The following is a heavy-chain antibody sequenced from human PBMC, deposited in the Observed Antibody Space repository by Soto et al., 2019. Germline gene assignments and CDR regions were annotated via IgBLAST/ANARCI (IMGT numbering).Heavy chain of an antibody. V-gene: IGHV1-69*06. J-gene: IGHJ4*02. CDR1: GDIFSGYT. D-gene: IGHD5-12*01. CDR3: ARDLGSGYDPGDY. CDR2: IIPIFGTT. Sequence: ASVKVSCKTSGDIFSGYTISWVRQAPGQGLEWMGGIIPIFGTTNYAQRFHGRVTITADKSTSTVYMELYSLKSEDTAVYYCARDLGSGYDPGDYWGQGTLVTVSS.